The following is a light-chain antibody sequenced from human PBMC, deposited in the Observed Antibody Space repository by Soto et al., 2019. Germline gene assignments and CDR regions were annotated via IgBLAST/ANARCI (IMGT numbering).Light chain of an antibody. CDR1: QSISNR. Sequence: DIQMTQSPSTLSASVGDRVTITCRASQSISNRLAWYHQKPGKAPKVLIYDASSLESGVPSRFSGSGSGTEFTLTISSLQPDDFATYYCQQYNSYSQWTFGQGTKV. J-gene: IGKJ1*01. CDR3: QQYNSYSQWT. V-gene: IGKV1-5*01. CDR2: DAS.